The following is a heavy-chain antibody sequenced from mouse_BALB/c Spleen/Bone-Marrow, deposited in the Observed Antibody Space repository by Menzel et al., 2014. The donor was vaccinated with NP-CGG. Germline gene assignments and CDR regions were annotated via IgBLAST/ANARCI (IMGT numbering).Heavy chain of an antibody. J-gene: IGHJ1*01. CDR3: ARVYGWYFDV. CDR2: INNNGGST. Sequence: EVQLQESGGGLVQPGGSLKLSCVASGFTFSSYGMSWVRQTPDNRLELVATINNNGGSTYYPDSVKGQFTNSRDNAKNTLYLQMSSLKSEGTAMYYCARVYGWYFDVWGAGTPVTVSS. CDR1: GFTFSSYG. D-gene: IGHD1-1*01. V-gene: IGHV5-6-3*01.